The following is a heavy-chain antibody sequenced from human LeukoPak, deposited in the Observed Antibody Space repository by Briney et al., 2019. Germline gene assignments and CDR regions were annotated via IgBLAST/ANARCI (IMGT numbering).Heavy chain of an antibody. CDR2: ISDSSRTI. D-gene: IGHD3-22*01. CDR1: GFTFNNYY. Sequence: GGSLRLSCAASGFTFNNYYMSWIRQAPGRGLEWISYISDSSRTIYYAGSVKGRFTISRDNAKNSLYLQMNSLRDDDTAVYYCARDSHYYDSSVRGGSDVWGQGTTVTVSS. CDR3: ARDSHYYDSSVRGGSDV. V-gene: IGHV3-11*01. J-gene: IGHJ6*02.